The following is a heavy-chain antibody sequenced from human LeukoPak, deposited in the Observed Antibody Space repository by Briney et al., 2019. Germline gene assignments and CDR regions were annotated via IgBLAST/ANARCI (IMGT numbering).Heavy chain of an antibody. J-gene: IGHJ6*02. D-gene: IGHD2-2*01. Sequence: SETLSLTCAVYGGSFSGYYWSWIRQPPGKGREWIGEINHSGSTNYNPSLKSRVTISVDTSKNQFSLKLSSVTAADTAVYYCARGRNIVVVPAAIGHYYYGMDVWGQGTTVTVSS. CDR3: ARGRNIVVVPAAIGHYYYGMDV. CDR1: GGSFSGYY. V-gene: IGHV4-34*01. CDR2: INHSGST.